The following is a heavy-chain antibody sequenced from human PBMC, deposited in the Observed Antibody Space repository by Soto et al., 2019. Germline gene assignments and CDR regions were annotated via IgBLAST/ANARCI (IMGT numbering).Heavy chain of an antibody. V-gene: IGHV4-39*02. Sequence: PSETLSLTCTVSGGSITSSSYFWAYIRQPPGKGLEWIGTIYYSGDTYYNPSLKSRVAISVDTSKNQFSLQLNSVTPQDTAVYYCAREKGYGSGSYYWFDPWGQGTLVTVSS. D-gene: IGHD3-10*01. CDR2: IYYSGDT. CDR1: GGSITSSSYF. J-gene: IGHJ5*02. CDR3: AREKGYGSGSYYWFDP.